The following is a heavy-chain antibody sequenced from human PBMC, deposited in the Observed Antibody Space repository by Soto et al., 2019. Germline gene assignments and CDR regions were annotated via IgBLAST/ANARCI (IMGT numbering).Heavy chain of an antibody. CDR3: AKVTGRYYDFWSGYSKNGRSGYFDY. D-gene: IGHD3-3*01. CDR2: ISGSGGST. Sequence: EVQLLESGGGLVQPGGSLRLSCAASGFTFSSYAMSWVRQAPGKGLEWVSAISGSGGSTYYADSVKGRFTISRDNSKNTLYLQMNSLRAEDTAVYYCAKVTGRYYDFWSGYSKNGRSGYFDYWGQGTLVTVSS. J-gene: IGHJ4*02. CDR1: GFTFSSYA. V-gene: IGHV3-23*01.